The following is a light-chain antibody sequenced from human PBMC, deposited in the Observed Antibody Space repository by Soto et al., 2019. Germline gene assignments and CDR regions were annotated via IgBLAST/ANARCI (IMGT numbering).Light chain of an antibody. CDR2: DSS. V-gene: IGKV3-11*01. CDR1: HNIKAY. Sequence: VVVTQSPATLSLSPGGRATLSCRVSHNIKAYLAWYQQRPGHVPRLLIYDSSKRATGVPARFSGRGSGTDFPLTISDLAPDDFAVYYCQHRSSWPPGFGQGTRLEI. CDR3: QHRSSWPPG. J-gene: IGKJ5*01.